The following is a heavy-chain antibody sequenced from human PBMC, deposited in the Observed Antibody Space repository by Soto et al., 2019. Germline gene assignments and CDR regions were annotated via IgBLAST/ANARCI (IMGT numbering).Heavy chain of an antibody. Sequence: ITLKESGPTLVKPTQTLTLTGTFSGLSLSSSGVAVGWFLQPQGKALEWLALIFWYDDKRYSPALKSMLTVSKDTAKNQVLFTITNVEPVDTGTYSCANGTTRKTLLADWGQGTPVSV. CDR1: GLSLSSSGVA. CDR2: IFWYDDK. J-gene: IGHJ4*02. V-gene: IGHV2-5*01. CDR3: ANGTTRKTLLAD. D-gene: IGHD2-2*01.